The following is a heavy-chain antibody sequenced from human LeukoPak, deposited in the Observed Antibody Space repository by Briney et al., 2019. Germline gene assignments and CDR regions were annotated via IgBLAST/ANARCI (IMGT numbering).Heavy chain of an antibody. J-gene: IGHJ2*01. CDR3: ARRDSPFDL. CDR2: IYYSGCT. V-gene: IGHV4-59*01. Sequence: SETLSLTCTVSGGSISSYYWSWIRQPPGKGLEWIGYIYYSGCTNYNPSLKSRVTISVDTSKKQFSLKVRSVTAADTAVYYCARRDSPFDLWGRGTLVTVSS. D-gene: IGHD3-22*01. CDR1: GGSISSYY.